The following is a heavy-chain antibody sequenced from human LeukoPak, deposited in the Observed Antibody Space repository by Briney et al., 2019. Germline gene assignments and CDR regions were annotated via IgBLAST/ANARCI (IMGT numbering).Heavy chain of an antibody. D-gene: IGHD1-1*01. J-gene: IGHJ3*02. CDR1: GFSLGSYS. CDR2: INSGSSTI. Sequence: QSGGSLRLSCGAFGFSLGSYSMDWVRQAPGKGLEWASHINSGSSTIYYADSVKGRFTISRDNAGNSLYLQMNSLRAEDTAVYYCARVLLERPGIDSFDMWGQGTMVTVSS. V-gene: IGHV3-48*01. CDR3: ARVLLERPGIDSFDM.